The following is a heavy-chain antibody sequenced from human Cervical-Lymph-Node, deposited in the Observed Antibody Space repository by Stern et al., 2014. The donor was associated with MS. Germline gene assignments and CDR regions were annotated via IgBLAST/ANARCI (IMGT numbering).Heavy chain of an antibody. CDR1: GFTFSSYS. Sequence: EMQLVESGGGLVKPGGSLRLSCAASGFTFSSYSMNWVRQAPGKGLEWVSSISSSSSYIFYADSVKGRFTISRDNAKNSLYLQMNSLRAEDTAVYYCASDQLGGDIVVVPAAPYYFDYWGQGTLVTVSS. CDR3: ASDQLGGDIVVVPAAPYYFDY. CDR2: ISSSSSYI. D-gene: IGHD2-2*01. V-gene: IGHV3-21*01. J-gene: IGHJ4*02.